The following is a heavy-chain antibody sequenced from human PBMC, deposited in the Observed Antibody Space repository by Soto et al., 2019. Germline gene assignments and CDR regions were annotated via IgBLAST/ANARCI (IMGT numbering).Heavy chain of an antibody. CDR1: GGSISSGGYY. J-gene: IGHJ4*02. V-gene: IGHV4-31*03. CDR2: IYYSGST. Sequence: PSETLSLTCTVSGGSISSGGYYWSWIRQHPGKGLEWIGYIYYSGSTYYNPSLKSRVTISVDTSKNQFSLKLSSVTAADTAVYYCARESGGYSGYENFDYWGQGTLVTVS. D-gene: IGHD5-12*01. CDR3: ARESGGYSGYENFDY.